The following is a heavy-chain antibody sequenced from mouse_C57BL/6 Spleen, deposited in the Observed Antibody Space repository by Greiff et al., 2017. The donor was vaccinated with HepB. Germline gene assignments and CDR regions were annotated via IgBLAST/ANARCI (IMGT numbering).Heavy chain of an antibody. J-gene: IGHJ2*01. Sequence: EVKLVESEGGLVQPGSSMKLSCTASGFTFSDYYMAWVRQVPEKGLEWVANINYDGSSTYYLDSLKSRFIISRDNAKNILYLQMSSLKSEDTATYYCAREDYGSLDYWGQGTTLTVSS. D-gene: IGHD1-1*01. CDR1: GFTFSDYY. CDR3: AREDYGSLDY. CDR2: INYDGSST. V-gene: IGHV5-16*01.